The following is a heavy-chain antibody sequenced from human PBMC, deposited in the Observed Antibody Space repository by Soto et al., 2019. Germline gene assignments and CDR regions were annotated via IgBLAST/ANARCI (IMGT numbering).Heavy chain of an antibody. CDR3: ARRGYGGSWPNVYMDV. J-gene: IGHJ6*03. D-gene: IGHD2-15*01. CDR1: GFTFSNYE. Sequence: EAQLVESGGGLVQPGGSLRLSCAASGFTFSNYEMHWVRQAPGKGLEYVSGISNNGAHTDYAKSVKGRFTISRDNSEKTLYLQMGSLRAEDMALYYCARRGYGGSWPNVYMDVWAKGPRSPSP. CDR2: ISNNGAHT. V-gene: IGHV3-64*01.